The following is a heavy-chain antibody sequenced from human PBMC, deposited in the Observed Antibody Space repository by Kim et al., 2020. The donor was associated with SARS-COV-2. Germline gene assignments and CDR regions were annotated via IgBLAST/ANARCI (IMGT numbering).Heavy chain of an antibody. CDR3: AKLSQYSGSYYRGTNDY. J-gene: IGHJ4*02. D-gene: IGHD1-26*01. Sequence: GGSLRLSCAASGFTFSSYCMHWVRQAPGKGLEWVAVISYDGSNKYYADSVKGRFTISRDNSKNTLYLQMNSLRAEDTAVYYCAKLSQYSGSYYRGTNDYWGQGTLVTVSS. V-gene: IGHV3-30*18. CDR2: ISYDGSNK. CDR1: GFTFSSYC.